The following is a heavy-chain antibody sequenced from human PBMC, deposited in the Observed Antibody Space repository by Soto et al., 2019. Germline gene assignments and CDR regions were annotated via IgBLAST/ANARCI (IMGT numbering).Heavy chain of an antibody. D-gene: IGHD1-26*01. J-gene: IGHJ3*02. V-gene: IGHV5-51*01. CDR1: GYSFTSYW. CDR3: ARSEVGAALPVDAFDI. Sequence: LGESLKISCKGSGYSFTSYWIGWVRQMPGKGLEWMGIIYPGDSDTRYSPSFQGQVTISADKSISTAYLQWSSLKASDTAMYYCARSEVGAALPVDAFDIWGQGTMVTVS. CDR2: IYPGDSDT.